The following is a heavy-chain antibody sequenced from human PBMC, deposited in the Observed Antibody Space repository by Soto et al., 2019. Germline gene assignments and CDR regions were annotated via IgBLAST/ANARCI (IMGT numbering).Heavy chain of an antibody. CDR2: TYFRSKWYN. J-gene: IGHJ6*02. CDR3: ARDRGGGSCYPACYYYGMDV. V-gene: IGHV6-1*01. Sequence: SQTLSLTCAISGDSVSSNSAAWNWIRQSPSRGLEWLGRTYFRSKWYNDYAVSVKSRITINPDTSKNQFSLQLNSVTPEDTAVYYCARDRGGGSCYPACYYYGMDVWGQGTTVTVSS. CDR1: GDSVSSNSAA. D-gene: IGHD2-15*01.